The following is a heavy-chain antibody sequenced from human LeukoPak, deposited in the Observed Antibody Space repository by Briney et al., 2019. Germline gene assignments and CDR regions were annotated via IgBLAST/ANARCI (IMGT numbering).Heavy chain of an antibody. CDR2: ISSSGSTI. Sequence: PGGSLRLSCAASGFTFSDYYMSWIRQAPGKGLEWVSYISSSGSTIYYADSVKGRFTISRDNAKNSLYLQMNSLRAEDTAVYYCARDHWNSYCGGDCYLKGHWGQGTLVTVSS. J-gene: IGHJ4*02. CDR3: ARDHWNSYCGGDCYLKGH. V-gene: IGHV3-11*04. CDR1: GFTFSDYY. D-gene: IGHD2-21*02.